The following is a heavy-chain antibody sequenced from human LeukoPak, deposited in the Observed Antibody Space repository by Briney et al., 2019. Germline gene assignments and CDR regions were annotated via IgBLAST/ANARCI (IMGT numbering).Heavy chain of an antibody. V-gene: IGHV4-59*01. Sequence: SETLSLTCSVSGDFSSSYYWSWIRQPPGKGLEWIGYIYYSGSTNYNPSLKSRVTISVDTSKNQFSLKLSSVTAADTAVYYCARGSDDLLLSFDYWGQGTLVTVSS. CDR1: GDFSSSYY. D-gene: IGHD3-10*01. J-gene: IGHJ4*02. CDR2: IYYSGST. CDR3: ARGSDDLLLSFDY.